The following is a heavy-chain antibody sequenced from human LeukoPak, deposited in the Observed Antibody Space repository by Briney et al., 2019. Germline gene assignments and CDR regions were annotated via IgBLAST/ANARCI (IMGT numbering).Heavy chain of an antibody. CDR1: GGSVTNKNYY. CDR3: ATMTVDAFDI. CDR2: IYFSGST. J-gene: IGHJ3*02. D-gene: IGHD2-21*02. Sequence: NPSETLPLTCSISGGSVTNKNYYWGWIRQSPGKGLEWIGNIYFSGSTYYNPSLKSRATISIDTSKNQFSLKLSSVTAADTAVYYCATMTVDAFDIWGQGTMVTVSS. V-gene: IGHV4-39*07.